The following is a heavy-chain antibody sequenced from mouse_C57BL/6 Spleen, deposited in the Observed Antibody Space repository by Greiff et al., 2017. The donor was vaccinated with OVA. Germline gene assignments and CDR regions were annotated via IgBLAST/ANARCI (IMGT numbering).Heavy chain of an antibody. D-gene: IGHD3-3*01. J-gene: IGHJ4*01. CDR1: GYTFTSYW. CDR2: IDPNSGGT. Sequence: QVQLKQPGAELVKPGASVKLSCKASGYTFTSYWMHWVKQRPGRGLEWIGRIDPNSGGTKYNEKFKSKAKLTVDKPSRTAYMQLSRLTSEDSAGSTCERSRERAYYYAMDYWGQGTSVTVSS. CDR3: ERSRERAYYYAMDY. V-gene: IGHV1-72*01.